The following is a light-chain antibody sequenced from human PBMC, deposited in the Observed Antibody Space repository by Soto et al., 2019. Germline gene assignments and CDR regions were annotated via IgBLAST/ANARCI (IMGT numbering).Light chain of an antibody. CDR3: QQDNSFPHT. Sequence: DIQMTQSPSSVSASVGDTVSITCRASQGISNWLAWYQQKPGRAPKLLIYSGSSLQSGVPSRFSGTGSGTEFTLTISSLQPEDVATYYCQQDNSFPHTFGGGTKVEIK. V-gene: IGKV1-12*01. J-gene: IGKJ4*01. CDR2: SGS. CDR1: QGISNW.